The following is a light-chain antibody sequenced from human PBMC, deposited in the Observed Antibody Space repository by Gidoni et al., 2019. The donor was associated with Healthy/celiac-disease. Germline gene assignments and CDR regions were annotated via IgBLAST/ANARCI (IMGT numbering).Light chain of an antibody. CDR3: QQYYSTPWT. J-gene: IGKJ1*01. CDR1: QSVLYSSNNKNY. CDR2: WAS. Sequence: DIVMTQSPDSLAVSLGERATINCKSSQSVLYSSNNKNYLAWYQQKPGQPSKLLIYWASTRESGVPDRFSGSGSGTDFTLTISSLQAEDVAVYYCQQYYSTPWTFGQXTKVEI. V-gene: IGKV4-1*01.